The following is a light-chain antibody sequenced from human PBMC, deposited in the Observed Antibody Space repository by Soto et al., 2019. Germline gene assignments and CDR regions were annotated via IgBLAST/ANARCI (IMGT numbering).Light chain of an antibody. CDR1: STDFVTYNR. J-gene: IGLJ1*01. V-gene: IGLV2-8*01. CDR2: EVT. Sequence: QSVLTQPPSVSGSPGQSVTISCTGTSTDFVTYNRVSWYQQPPGKAPKLIIYEVTRRPSGVPDRIFGSKSYTTASLTVSGLQAEDEADYYCSSFAGTNSFVFGTGTKLTVL. CDR3: SSFAGTNSFV.